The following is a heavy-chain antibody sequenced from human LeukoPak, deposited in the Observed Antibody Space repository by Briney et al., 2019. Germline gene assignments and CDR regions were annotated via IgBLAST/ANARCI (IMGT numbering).Heavy chain of an antibody. J-gene: IGHJ6*01. CDR1: GGSISSYY. Sequence: PSETLSLTCTVSGGSISSYYWSWIRQPAGKGLEWIGRIYTSGSTNYNPSLKSRVTMSVDTSKNQFSLKLSSVTAADTAVYYCATNSYSSSWYARPWVSSYYYGMDVWGQGTTVTVPS. CDR2: IYTSGST. CDR3: ATNSYSSSWYARPWVSSYYYGMDV. D-gene: IGHD6-13*01. V-gene: IGHV4-4*07.